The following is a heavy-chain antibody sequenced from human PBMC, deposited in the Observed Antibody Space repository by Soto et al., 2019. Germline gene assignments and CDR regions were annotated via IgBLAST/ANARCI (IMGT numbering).Heavy chain of an antibody. CDR3: ARATNASNWDY. J-gene: IGHJ4*02. CDR2: ISAYNGAT. CDR1: GYPFTTYG. Sequence: ASVEGYCKTSGYPFTTYGIRSVPQAPGQGLGWMGWISAYNGATNYAQKFQDRLAMTTDTSTSTAYMDLRSLRSDDTALYFCARATNASNWDYWGQGTLVTGSS. V-gene: IGHV1-18*01. D-gene: IGHD6-13*01.